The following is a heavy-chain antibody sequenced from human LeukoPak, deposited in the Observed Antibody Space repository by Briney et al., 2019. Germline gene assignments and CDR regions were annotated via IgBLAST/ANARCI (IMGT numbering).Heavy chain of an antibody. CDR1: GFTVSKNS. CDR2: IYSGGTT. Sequence: GGSLRLSCAASGFTVSKNSMSWVRQTPGTGLEWVSTIYSGGTTKYAGSVKGRFTISRHTSKNILNLQVNSLRTEDTAVYYCARGAKTNWFFDYWGQGTLLTVSS. CDR3: ARGAKTNWFFDY. D-gene: IGHD3-9*01. J-gene: IGHJ4*02. V-gene: IGHV3-53*04.